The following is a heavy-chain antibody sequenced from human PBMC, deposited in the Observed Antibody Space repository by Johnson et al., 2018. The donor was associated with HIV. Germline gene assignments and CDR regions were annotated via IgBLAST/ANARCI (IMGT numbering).Heavy chain of an antibody. CDR3: VKGQDEWFRARGALDI. J-gene: IGHJ3*02. Sequence: QVQLVESGGGLVQPGGSLRLSCAVSGFTFSDFYMSWLRQAPGKGLEWVSYISRSGGTIYYADSVKGRFTISRHNSKDTLYLQMNSLRAEDTAVYYWVKGQDEWFRARGALDIWGQGTMVTVSS. D-gene: IGHD3-10*01. CDR1: GFTFSDFY. CDR2: ISRSGGTI. V-gene: IGHV3-11*04.